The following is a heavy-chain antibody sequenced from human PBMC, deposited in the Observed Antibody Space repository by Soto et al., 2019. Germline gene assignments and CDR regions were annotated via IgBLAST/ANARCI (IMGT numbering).Heavy chain of an antibody. CDR2: VHYSGST. D-gene: IGHD4-17*01. V-gene: IGHV4-31*03. Sequence: QVQLQESGPGLVKPSQTLSLTCTVSGGSFSSGGYYWSWIRQHPGKGLEWLGHVHYSGSTYYNPSRESRVTISVDMSKNQCSLRLSSVTAADPAVYYCAGYGDYEGGDIWGQGTTVTVSS. CDR1: GGSFSSGGYY. J-gene: IGHJ3*02. CDR3: AGYGDYEGGDI.